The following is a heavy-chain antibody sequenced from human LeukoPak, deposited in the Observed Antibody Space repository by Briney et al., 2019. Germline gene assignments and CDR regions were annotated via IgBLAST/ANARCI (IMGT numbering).Heavy chain of an antibody. D-gene: IGHD7-27*01. CDR3: ARDLNWGFDY. CDR1: GFTFSDYA. V-gene: IGHV3-48*01. J-gene: IGHJ4*02. CDR2: INGDSGLI. Sequence: GGSLRLSCAASGFTFSDYAMNWVRQAPMKGLEWVSHINGDSGLIDYAGSVRGRFTISRDNAQNSLYLQMNSLRAEDTAVYYCARDLNWGFDYWGQGIMVTVSS.